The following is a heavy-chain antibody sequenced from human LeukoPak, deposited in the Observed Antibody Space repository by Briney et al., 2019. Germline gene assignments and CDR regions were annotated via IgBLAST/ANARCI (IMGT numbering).Heavy chain of an antibody. CDR2: INHDGRET. CDR1: GFTFSDYW. D-gene: IGHD1-26*01. V-gene: IGHV3-7*03. CDR3: ARAGGPGTVDY. Sequence: GGSLRLSCEASGFTFSDYWMSWVRQAPGKGPEWVANINHDGRETYYVDSVKGRFTISRDNAKNSLFLQMNSLRVEDTAVYYCARAGGPGTVDYWGQGTLLTVSS. J-gene: IGHJ4*02.